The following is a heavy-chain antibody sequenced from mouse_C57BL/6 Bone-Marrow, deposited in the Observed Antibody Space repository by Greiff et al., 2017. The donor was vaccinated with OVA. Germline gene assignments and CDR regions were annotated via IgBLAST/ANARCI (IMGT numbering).Heavy chain of an antibody. D-gene: IGHD4-1*01. J-gene: IGHJ3*01. V-gene: IGHV1-81*01. CDR3: ARSLGRRAWFAY. CDR1: GYTFTSYG. Sequence: VKLVESGAELARPGASVKLSCKASGYTFTSYGISWVKQRTGQGLEWIGEIYPRSGNTYYNEKFKGKATLTADKSSSTAYMELRSLTSEDSAVYFCARSLGRRAWFAYWGQGTLVTVSA. CDR2: IYPRSGNT.